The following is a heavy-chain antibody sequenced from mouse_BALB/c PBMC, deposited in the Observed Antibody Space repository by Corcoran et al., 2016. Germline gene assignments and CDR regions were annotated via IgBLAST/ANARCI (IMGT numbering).Heavy chain of an antibody. CDR3: VREVPGGYPFDY. CDR1: GYTFTSYV. Sequence: EVQLQQSGPDLVKPGASVKMSCKASGYTFTSYVMHWVKLKPGQGLEWIGYIYPFKDVTKYNENFKGKATLTSDKSSSTAYMVLSSLTSEDSAVYYCVREVPGGYPFDYWGQGTILTVSS. J-gene: IGHJ2*01. D-gene: IGHD2-2*01. V-gene: IGHV1S136*01. CDR2: IYPFKDVT.